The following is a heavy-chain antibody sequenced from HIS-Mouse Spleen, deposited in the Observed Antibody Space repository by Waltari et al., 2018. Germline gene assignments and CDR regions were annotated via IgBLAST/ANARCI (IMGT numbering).Heavy chain of an antibody. CDR3: AREIPYSSSWYDWYFDL. CDR1: GGSISSSSYY. V-gene: IGHV4-39*07. CDR2: IDYSGST. D-gene: IGHD6-13*01. J-gene: IGHJ2*01. Sequence: QLQLQESGPGLVKPSETLSLTCTVSGGSISSSSYYWGWSRQPPGKGLVWIGSIDYSGSTVSNPSLKSRVTISVDTSKNQFSLKLSSVTAADTAVYYCAREIPYSSSWYDWYFDLWGRGTLVTVSS.